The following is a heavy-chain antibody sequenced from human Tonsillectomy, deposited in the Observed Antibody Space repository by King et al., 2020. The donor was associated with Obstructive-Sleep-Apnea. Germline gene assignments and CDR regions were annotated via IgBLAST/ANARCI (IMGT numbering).Heavy chain of an antibody. V-gene: IGHV4-39*01. Sequence: QLQESGPGLVKPSETLSLTCTVSGGSISSSNYHWGWIRQPPGQGLEWIGSIYFSGSTYYNPSLKSRVTISVDSSKNLFSLKLSSVTATDTAVYYCARLSLLLATTWDHWGQGTPVTVSS. CDR2: IYFSGST. CDR3: ARLSLLLATTWDH. J-gene: IGHJ4*01. CDR1: GGSISSSNYH. D-gene: IGHD1-26*01.